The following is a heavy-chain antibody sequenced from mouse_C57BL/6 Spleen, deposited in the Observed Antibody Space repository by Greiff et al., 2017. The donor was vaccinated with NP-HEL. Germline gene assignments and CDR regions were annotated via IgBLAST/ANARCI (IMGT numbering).Heavy chain of an antibody. CDR2: IYPGDGDT. CDR1: GYAFSSSW. J-gene: IGHJ4*01. V-gene: IGHV1-82*01. Sequence: QVQLQQSGPELVKPGASVTISCKASGYAFSSSWMNWVKQRPGKGLEWIGRIYPGDGDTNYNGKFKGKATLTADKSSSTAYMQLSSLTSEDSAVYFCAWVPGGAMDYWGQGTSVTVSS. CDR3: AWVPGGAMDY.